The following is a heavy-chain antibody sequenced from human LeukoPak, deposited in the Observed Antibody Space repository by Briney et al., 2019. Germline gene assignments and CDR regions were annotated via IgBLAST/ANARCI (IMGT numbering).Heavy chain of an antibody. CDR2: ISAYNGNT. D-gene: IGHD2-8*01. CDR3: ARDAPGVSGVFDY. J-gene: IGHJ4*02. Sequence: GASVKVSCKASGYTFSSYGFSWVRQAPGQGLEWMGWISAYNGNTNYAQKFQGRVTVTTDTSTSTAYMELRSLRSDDTAVYYCARDAPGVSGVFDYWGQGTLVTVSS. CDR1: GYTFSSYG. V-gene: IGHV1-18*01.